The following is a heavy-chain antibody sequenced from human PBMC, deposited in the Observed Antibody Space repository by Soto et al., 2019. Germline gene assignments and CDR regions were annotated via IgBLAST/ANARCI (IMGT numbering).Heavy chain of an antibody. Sequence: RGSLILSCAASGFTFNAYYMSSICQASGKGLGWISYISNSGSTVYYAESVKGRFAISRDNAKNSLSLQMSSLRAEHPAVYYYDSSGYSHAAFDIWGQGIMPTVSS. D-gene: IGHD3-22*01. CDR3: DSSGYSHAAFDI. V-gene: IGHV3-11*01. CDR2: ISNSGSTV. CDR1: GFTFNAYY. J-gene: IGHJ3*02.